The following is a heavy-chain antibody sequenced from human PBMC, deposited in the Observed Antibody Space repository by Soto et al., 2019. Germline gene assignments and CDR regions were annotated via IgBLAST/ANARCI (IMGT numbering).Heavy chain of an antibody. D-gene: IGHD3-3*01. CDR1: GFSLSSGVG. CDR3: AHVGDFWSGVIDF. V-gene: IGHV2-5*01. J-gene: IGHJ4*02. CDR2: IFWNDDE. Sequence: QITLKESGPTLVKPTETLTLTCTFSGFSLSSGVGVAWIRQPPGKALEWLALIFWNDDERYSPSLKSRLAVSKGTSKNQVVLTLTNVDPVDTATYYCAHVGDFWSGVIDFGGQGALVTVSS.